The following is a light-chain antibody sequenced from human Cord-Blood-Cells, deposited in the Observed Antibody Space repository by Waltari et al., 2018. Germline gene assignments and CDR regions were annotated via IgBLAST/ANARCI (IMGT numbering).Light chain of an antibody. J-gene: IGKJ1*01. CDR3: QQSYSTPWT. Sequence: DIQMTQSPSSLSASVGERVTITCRASQSISSYLNWYQQKPGKAPKLLIYAASSLQSGVPSRFSGSGSGTDCTLTISSLQPEDFATYYCQQSYSTPWTFGQGTKVEIK. V-gene: IGKV1-39*01. CDR1: QSISSY. CDR2: AAS.